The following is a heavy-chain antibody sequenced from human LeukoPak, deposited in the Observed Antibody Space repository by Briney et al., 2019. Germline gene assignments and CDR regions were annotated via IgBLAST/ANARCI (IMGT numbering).Heavy chain of an antibody. CDR1: GFTFDDYA. CDR3: ARDPTPKRELLPYFDY. V-gene: IGHV3-43*02. J-gene: IGHJ4*02. Sequence: PGGSLRLSCAASGFTFDDYAMHWVRQAPGKGLEWVSLISGDGGSTYYADSVKGRFTISRDNSKNSLYLQMNSLRAEDTAVYYCARDPTPKRELLPYFDYWGQGALVTVSS. CDR2: ISGDGGST. D-gene: IGHD1-26*01.